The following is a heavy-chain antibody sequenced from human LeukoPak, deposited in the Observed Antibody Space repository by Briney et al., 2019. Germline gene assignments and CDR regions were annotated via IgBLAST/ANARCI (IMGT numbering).Heavy chain of an antibody. Sequence: GGSLRLSCATSGFTFRNYGTHWVRQAPGKGLEWVAIIYYDGSNQYYADSVKGRFTISRDNSKNTLYLQLNSLRAEDTAMYYCARDRGQSYFDYWGQGTLVTVSS. CDR3: ARDRGQSYFDY. V-gene: IGHV3-33*01. CDR2: IYYDGSNQ. J-gene: IGHJ4*02. CDR1: GFTFRNYG. D-gene: IGHD3-10*01.